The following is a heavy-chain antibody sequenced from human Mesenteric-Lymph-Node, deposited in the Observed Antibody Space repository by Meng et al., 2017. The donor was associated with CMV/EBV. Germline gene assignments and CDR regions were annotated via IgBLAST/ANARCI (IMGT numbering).Heavy chain of an antibody. Sequence: QGQLQQWAAGLLKPSETLSLTGAGYGGSFSGYYWSWIRQPPGKGLEWIGEINHSGSTNYNPSLKSRVTISVDTSKNQFSLKLSSVTAADTAVYYCARHQRWLKSEGGFNYWGQGTLVTVSS. D-gene: IGHD4-23*01. CDR1: GGSFSGYY. CDR2: INHSGST. J-gene: IGHJ4*02. CDR3: ARHQRWLKSEGGFNY. V-gene: IGHV4-34*01.